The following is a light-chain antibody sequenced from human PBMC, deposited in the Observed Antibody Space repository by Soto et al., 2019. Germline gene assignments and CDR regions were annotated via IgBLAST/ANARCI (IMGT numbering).Light chain of an antibody. J-gene: IGKJ1*01. V-gene: IGKV1-39*01. Sequence: DIQMTQSPSSLSAFVGDRVTITCRASQSISSYLNWYQQKPGKAPNLLIYAASSLQSGVPSRFSGSGSGTDFTLTISSLQPEDFATYYCEQSYSTPRTFGQGTKVEIK. CDR1: QSISSY. CDR3: EQSYSTPRT. CDR2: AAS.